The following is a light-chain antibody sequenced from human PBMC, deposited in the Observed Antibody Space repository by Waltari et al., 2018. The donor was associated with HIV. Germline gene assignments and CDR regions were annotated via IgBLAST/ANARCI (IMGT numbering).Light chain of an antibody. V-gene: IGKV4-1*01. J-gene: IGKJ1*01. Sequence: DIVMTQSPDSLAVSLGERATINCKSSQSLLYSANNKNYLAWSQQKPGQPPKLLIYWASTRESGVPDRFSGSGSGTDFTLTISSLQADDVAVYYCHQYFSAPWTFG. CDR3: HQYFSAPWT. CDR1: QSLLYSANNKNY. CDR2: WAS.